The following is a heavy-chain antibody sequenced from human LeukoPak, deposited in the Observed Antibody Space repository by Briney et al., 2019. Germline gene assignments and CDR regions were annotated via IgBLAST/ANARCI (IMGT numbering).Heavy chain of an antibody. Sequence: GGSLRLSCAASGFTFSDYYMSWIRQAPGKGLEWVSYISSSSSYTNYADSVKGRFTISRDNAKNSPYLQMNSLRAEDTAVYYCARGLFEHGMDVWGKGTTVTVSS. CDR3: ARGLFEHGMDV. CDR1: GFTFSDYY. CDR2: ISSSSSYT. J-gene: IGHJ6*04. D-gene: IGHD3-22*01. V-gene: IGHV3-11*06.